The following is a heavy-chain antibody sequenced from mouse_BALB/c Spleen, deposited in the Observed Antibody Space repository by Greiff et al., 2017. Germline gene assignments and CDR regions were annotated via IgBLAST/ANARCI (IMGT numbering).Heavy chain of an antibody. CDR3: TRDYRYVFDY. CDR2: IDPETGGT. Sequence: QVQLKQSGAELVRPGASVTLSCKASGYTFTDYEMHWVKQTPVHGLEWIGAIDPETGGTAYNQKFKGKATLTADKSSSTAYMELRSLTSEDSAVYYCTRDYRYVFDYWGQGTTRTVSS. CDR1: GYTFTDYE. V-gene: IGHV1-15*01. J-gene: IGHJ2*01. D-gene: IGHD2-14*01.